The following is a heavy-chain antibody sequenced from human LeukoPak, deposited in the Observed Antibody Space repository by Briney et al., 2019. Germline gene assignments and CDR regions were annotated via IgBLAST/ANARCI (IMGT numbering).Heavy chain of an antibody. CDR3: ARHQGSTVFNY. CDR2: ISHIGTI. CDR1: GDSIDPYS. V-gene: IGHV4-59*08. J-gene: IGHJ1*01. D-gene: IGHD5/OR15-5a*01. Sequence: SETLSLTCTISGDSIDPYSWSWIRQPPGMGLEWIGYISHIGTIKYNTSLMSRVSMGLDKPNNEFSLSLRSVTATDTTLYFCARHQGSTVFNYWGRGVPVIVSS.